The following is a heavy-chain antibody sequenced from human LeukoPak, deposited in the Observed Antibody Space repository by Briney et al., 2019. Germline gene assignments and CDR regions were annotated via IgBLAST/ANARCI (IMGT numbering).Heavy chain of an antibody. CDR2: IYYSGNT. D-gene: IGHD2-15*01. CDR1: GVSISSTTHY. J-gene: IGHJ5*02. Sequence: SSETLSLTCTVSGVSISSTTHYWGWIRQPPGKGLEWIGSIYYSGNTDYNPSLKSRVTISVDTSKNQFSLKLNSVTAADTAVYYCARHPKGYFSRFDPWGQGTLVTVSS. CDR3: ARHPKGYFSRFDP. V-gene: IGHV4-39*01.